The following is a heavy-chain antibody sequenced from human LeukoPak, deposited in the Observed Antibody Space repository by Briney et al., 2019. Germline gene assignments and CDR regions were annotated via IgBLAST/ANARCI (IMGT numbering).Heavy chain of an antibody. J-gene: IGHJ3*02. CDR1: GFTFSSSTFGSYT. CDR3: ARDEEQLNI. CDR2: IKQDGSEK. D-gene: IGHD6-19*01. Sequence: GGSLRLSCATSGFTFSSSTFGSYTMNWVRQAPGKGLEWVANIKQDGSEKYYVDSVKGRFTISRDNAKNSLYLQMNSLRAEDTAVYYCARDEEQLNIWGQGTMVTVSS. V-gene: IGHV3-7*04.